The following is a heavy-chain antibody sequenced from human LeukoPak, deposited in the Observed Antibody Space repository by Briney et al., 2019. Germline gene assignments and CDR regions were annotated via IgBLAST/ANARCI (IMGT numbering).Heavy chain of an antibody. CDR2: IYHIGTT. J-gene: IGHJ4*02. CDR3: ARQNPAAAGQGLDY. CDR1: GGSINSHY. D-gene: IGHD6-13*01. V-gene: IGHV4-59*08. Sequence: SETLSLTCTVSGGSINSHYWSWIRQPPGKGLEWIGYIYHIGTTNYNPSLKSRVTISVDTSKNQFSLKLTSVTAADTAVYHCARQNPAAAGQGLDYWGQGTLVTVSS.